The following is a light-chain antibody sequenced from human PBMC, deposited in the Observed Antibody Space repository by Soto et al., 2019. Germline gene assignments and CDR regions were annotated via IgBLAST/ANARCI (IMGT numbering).Light chain of an antibody. Sequence: QSALTQSASVSGSPGKSITLSCTGTSSDVGNYNLVSWYQQHPGKAPKLMIYEVNKRPSGVSNRFSGSKSGNTASLTISGLQAEDEADYYCCSNGGASTTYVFGTGTKVTVL. CDR3: CSNGGASTTYV. CDR1: SSDVGNYNL. CDR2: EVN. V-gene: IGLV2-23*02. J-gene: IGLJ1*01.